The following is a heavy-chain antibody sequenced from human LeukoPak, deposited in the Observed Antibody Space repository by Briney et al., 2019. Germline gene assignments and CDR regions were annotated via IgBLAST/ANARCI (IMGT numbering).Heavy chain of an antibody. Sequence: SETLSLTCAVYGGSFSGYYWSWIRQPPGKGLEWIGEINHSGSTNYNPSLKSRVTISVDTSKNQFSLKLSSVTAADTAVYYCARQVSRGYYYSYWGQGTLVTVSS. CDR1: GGSFSGYY. CDR2: INHSGST. V-gene: IGHV4-34*01. J-gene: IGHJ4*02. D-gene: IGHD3-22*01. CDR3: ARQVSRGYYYSY.